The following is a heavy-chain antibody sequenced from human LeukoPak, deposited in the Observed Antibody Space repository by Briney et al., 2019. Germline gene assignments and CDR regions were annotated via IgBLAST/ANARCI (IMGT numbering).Heavy chain of an antibody. J-gene: IGHJ4*02. CDR1: GFTLSSYA. CDR3: AKDRSRGYSYGGFDY. Sequence: GGSLRLSCAASGFTLSSYAMSWVRQAPGKVLEWVSSISRSGGSTYYADSVKGRFTISRDNSKNTLYLQMNRLRAEDTAVYYCAKDRSRGYSYGGFDYWGQGTLVTVSS. D-gene: IGHD5-18*01. V-gene: IGHV3-23*01. CDR2: ISRSGGST.